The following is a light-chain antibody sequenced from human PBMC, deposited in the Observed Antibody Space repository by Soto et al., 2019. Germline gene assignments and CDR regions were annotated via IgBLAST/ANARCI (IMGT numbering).Light chain of an antibody. CDR1: QSISTY. V-gene: IGKV1-39*01. CDR2: AAS. Sequence: DIQLTQSPSSLSASVGDRVTITCRASQSISTYLNWYQQIPGKAPKLLIYAASTLQSGVPSRFCGGGSGTDFTLTISSLQPEDFATYFCQQGYSNPRTFGQGTKLEI. J-gene: IGKJ2*02. CDR3: QQGYSNPRT.